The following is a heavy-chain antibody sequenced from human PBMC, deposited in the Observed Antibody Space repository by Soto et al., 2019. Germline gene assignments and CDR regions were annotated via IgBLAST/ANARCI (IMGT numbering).Heavy chain of an antibody. V-gene: IGHV3-15*01. CDR2: IKSKTDGGTT. Sequence: GGSLRLSCAASGFTFSNAWMSWVRQAPGKGLEWVGRIKSKTDGGTTDYAAPVKGRFTISRDDSKNTLYLQMNSLKTEDTAVYYCTDGHPGWSGESYYFDYWGQGTLVTVSS. J-gene: IGHJ4*02. D-gene: IGHD3-10*01. CDR3: TDGHPGWSGESYYFDY. CDR1: GFTFSNAW.